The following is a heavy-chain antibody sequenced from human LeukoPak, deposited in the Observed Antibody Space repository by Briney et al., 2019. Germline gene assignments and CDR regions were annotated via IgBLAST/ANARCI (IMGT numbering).Heavy chain of an antibody. V-gene: IGHV3-33*06. CDR3: AKGRFWSGYYTVDATPFDY. CDR1: GFTFSSYG. J-gene: IGHJ4*02. Sequence: GRSLRLSCAASGFTFSSYGMHWVRQAPGKGLEWVAVIWYDGSNKYYADSVKGRFTISRDNSKNTLYLQMNSLRAEDTAVYYCAKGRFWSGYYTVDATPFDYWGQGTLVTVSS. CDR2: IWYDGSNK. D-gene: IGHD3-3*01.